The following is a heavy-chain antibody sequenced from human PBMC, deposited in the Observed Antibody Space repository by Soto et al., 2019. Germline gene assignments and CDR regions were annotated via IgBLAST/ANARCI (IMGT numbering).Heavy chain of an antibody. V-gene: IGHV3-30-3*01. Sequence: QVQLVESGGGVVQPGTSLRLSCAASRFTFSSYAMHWVRQAPGKGLEWVAVISYDGSKRYCADSVEGRFTISRDNSKNTLYLQMNSLSAEDTAVYYCAREKQWLVLSDAFDIWGQGTMVTVSS. CDR1: RFTFSSYA. CDR3: AREKQWLVLSDAFDI. D-gene: IGHD6-19*01. J-gene: IGHJ3*02. CDR2: ISYDGSKR.